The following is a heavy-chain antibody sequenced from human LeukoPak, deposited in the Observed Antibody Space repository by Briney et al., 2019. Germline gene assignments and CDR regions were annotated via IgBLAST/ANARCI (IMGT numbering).Heavy chain of an antibody. CDR2: INPNSGGT. Sequence: ASVKVSCKASGYTFTGYYMHWVRQAPGQGLEWMGWINPNSGGTNYAQKFQGWVTMTRDTSNSTAYMELSRLRSDDTAVYYCARAGIVGAPRPYYYYGMDVWGQGTTVTVSS. CDR1: GYTFTGYY. V-gene: IGHV1-2*04. J-gene: IGHJ6*02. D-gene: IGHD1-26*01. CDR3: ARAGIVGAPRPYYYYGMDV.